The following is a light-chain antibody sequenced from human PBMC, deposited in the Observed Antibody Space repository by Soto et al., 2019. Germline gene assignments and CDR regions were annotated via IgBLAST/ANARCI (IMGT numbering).Light chain of an antibody. CDR2: GNN. J-gene: IGLJ3*02. V-gene: IGLV1-47*01. CDR3: AVWDDSLSGVV. Sequence: QAVVTQPPSASGTPGQTVTISSSGSSSNIGTNYVFWYQHLPGTAPKLLIYGNNQRPSGVPYRFCGSRSGTSASLAISGLRPEDEADYYCAVWDDSLSGVVFGGGTKLTVL. CDR1: SSNIGTNY.